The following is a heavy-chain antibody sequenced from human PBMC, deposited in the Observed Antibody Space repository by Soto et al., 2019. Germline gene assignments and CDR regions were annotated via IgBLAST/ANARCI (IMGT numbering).Heavy chain of an antibody. Sequence: SETLSLTCTVSGDSITSDYWTWIRQRPGKGLEWIGYMYYTGSGNYNPSLKSRVTISVDTSNNQFSLRLSSVTAADTAAYYCARTFCSTTSCQAHGMDVWGQGTTVTVSS. J-gene: IGHJ6*02. CDR2: MYYTGSG. V-gene: IGHV4-59*01. CDR3: ARTFCSTTSCQAHGMDV. D-gene: IGHD2-2*01. CDR1: GDSITSDY.